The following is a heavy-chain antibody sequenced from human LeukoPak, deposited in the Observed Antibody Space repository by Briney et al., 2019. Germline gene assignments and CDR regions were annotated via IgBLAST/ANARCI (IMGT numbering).Heavy chain of an antibody. Sequence: ASVKVSCKASGYTFTSYYMHWVRQAPGQGLEWMGIINPGGGTNYAQKFQGRVTMTRDTSISTAYMELSRLRSDDTAVYYCAYRFDYWGQGTLVTVSS. CDR2: INPGGGT. D-gene: IGHD3-16*02. CDR1: GYTFTSYY. V-gene: IGHV1-2*02. J-gene: IGHJ4*02. CDR3: AYRFDY.